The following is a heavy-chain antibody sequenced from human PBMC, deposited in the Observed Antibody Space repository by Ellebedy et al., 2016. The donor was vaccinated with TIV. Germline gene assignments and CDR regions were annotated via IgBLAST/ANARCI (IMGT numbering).Heavy chain of an antibody. CDR1: GFTFSNYW. J-gene: IGHJ4*02. CDR3: ARDQWLGRAYYFDS. Sequence: GGSLRLSCAASGFTFSNYWMSWVRQAPGKGLEWVANIKQDGSEKYYVDSVTGRFSISRDNTKNSLYLQMNSLTDEDTAVYYCARDQWLGRAYYFDSWGQGTLVTVSS. V-gene: IGHV3-7*01. D-gene: IGHD6-19*01. CDR2: IKQDGSEK.